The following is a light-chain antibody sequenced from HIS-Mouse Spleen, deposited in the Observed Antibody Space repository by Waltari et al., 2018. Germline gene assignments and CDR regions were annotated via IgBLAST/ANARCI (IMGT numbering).Light chain of an antibody. Sequence: QSALTPPPSASGSPGQSVTIPCTGTSSDVGGYNYVPWSQQPPGKAPKRLIYEVSKRPSGVPVRFSGSKSGNTASLTVSGLQAEDEADYYCSSYAGSNIVVFGGGTKLTVL. CDR3: SSYAGSNIVV. CDR1: SSDVGGYNY. V-gene: IGLV2-8*01. J-gene: IGLJ2*01. CDR2: EVS.